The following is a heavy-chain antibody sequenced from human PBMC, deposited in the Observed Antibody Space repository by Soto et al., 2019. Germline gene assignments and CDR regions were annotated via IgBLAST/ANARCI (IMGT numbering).Heavy chain of an antibody. D-gene: IGHD2-15*01. V-gene: IGHV1-69*01. CDR2: IIPIFGTA. CDR3: ARDHVGAASPLVWFDP. Sequence: VQSGAEVKKPGSSVKVSXXXXXXTFSSYAIXXXXXXXXXXXXXXGGIIPIFGTANYAQKFQGRVTITADESTSTAYMELSSLRSEDTAVYYCARDHVGAASPLVWFDPWGQGTLVTVSS. J-gene: IGHJ5*02. CDR1: XXTFSSYA.